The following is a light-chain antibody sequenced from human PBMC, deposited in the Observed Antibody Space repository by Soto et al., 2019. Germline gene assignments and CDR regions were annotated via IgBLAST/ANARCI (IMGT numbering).Light chain of an antibody. Sequence: ALAQPASVSGSPGQSITISCTGTSSDVGLYDYVSWYQQHPGKAPQLMIYAVSNRPSGVSNRFSASKSGNTDSLFISGLQAEDEADYYCSSYTSDSSYVFGSGTKVTVL. CDR3: SSYTSDSSYV. J-gene: IGLJ1*01. CDR1: SSDVGLYDY. V-gene: IGLV2-14*01. CDR2: AVS.